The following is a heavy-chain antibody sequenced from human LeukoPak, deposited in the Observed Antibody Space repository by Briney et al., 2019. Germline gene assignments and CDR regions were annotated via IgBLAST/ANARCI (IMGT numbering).Heavy chain of an antibody. CDR1: GGSIGTYD. CDR3: ARHIGGGIEDMDV. Sequence: SETLSLTCTVSGGSIGTYDWSWVRQSPGKGLEWSGYIYVTGKRYNPYLQSRVTISVDTSRNQFFLKMNSVTAADTAVYYCARHIGGGIEDMDVWGKGTKVTVSS. J-gene: IGHJ6*03. D-gene: IGHD3-16*02. V-gene: IGHV4-59*08. CDR2: IYVTGK.